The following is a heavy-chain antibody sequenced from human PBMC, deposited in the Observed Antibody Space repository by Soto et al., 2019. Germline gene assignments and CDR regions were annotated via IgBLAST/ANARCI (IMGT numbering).Heavy chain of an antibody. J-gene: IGHJ4*02. Sequence: GASVKVSCKASGYTFTSYDINWVRQATGQGLEWMGWMNPNSGNTGYAQKFQGRVTMTRNASISTAYMELSSLRSEDTAVYYCATLNLHSGALEYWGQGTLVTVSS. CDR2: MNPNSGNT. D-gene: IGHD5-12*01. CDR1: GYTFTSYD. CDR3: ATLNLHSGALEY. V-gene: IGHV1-8*01.